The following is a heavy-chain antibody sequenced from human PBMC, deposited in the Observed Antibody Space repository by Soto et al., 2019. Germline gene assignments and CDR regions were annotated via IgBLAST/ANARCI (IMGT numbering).Heavy chain of an antibody. CDR2: ISRDGGTK. CDR1: GFTVSTYG. V-gene: IGHV3-30*03. CDR3: TGEVASGY. J-gene: IGHJ4*02. D-gene: IGHD2-8*02. Sequence: QVQLVESGGGVVQPGRSLRLSCAVSGFTVSTYGMHWVRQAPGKGLEWVAVISRDGGTKYYADSVKGRFTISRDNXRXTXXXXXXXLXGDDMAVYYCTGEVASGYWGQGTLVTVSS.